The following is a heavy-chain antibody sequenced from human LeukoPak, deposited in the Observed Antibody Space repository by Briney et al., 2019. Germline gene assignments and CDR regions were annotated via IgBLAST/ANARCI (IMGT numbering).Heavy chain of an antibody. J-gene: IGHJ3*02. D-gene: IGHD3-22*01. CDR2: IYPGDSDT. CDR1: GYSFTNYW. CDR3: ARQPPTFYYDTLDAFDI. Sequence: GESLKISCKGSGYSFTNYWIGWVRQMPGKGLEWMGIIYPGDSDTRYSPSFQGQVTISADKSISTAYLQWSSLKASDTAMYYCARQPPTFYYDTLDAFDIWGQGTMVTVSS. V-gene: IGHV5-51*01.